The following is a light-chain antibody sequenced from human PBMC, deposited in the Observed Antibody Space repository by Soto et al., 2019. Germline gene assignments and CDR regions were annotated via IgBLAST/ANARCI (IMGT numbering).Light chain of an antibody. CDR1: SSNIGSNN. CDR3: AAWDDSLRGWV. Sequence: QSVLTQPPSASGTPGQRVTISCSGSSSNIGSNNVNWYQQLPGTAPKLLMFSNNQRPSGVPDRFSGSRSGTSASLAISGLQSEDEADYYCAAWDDSLRGWVFGGGTKLTVL. CDR2: SNN. V-gene: IGLV1-44*01. J-gene: IGLJ3*02.